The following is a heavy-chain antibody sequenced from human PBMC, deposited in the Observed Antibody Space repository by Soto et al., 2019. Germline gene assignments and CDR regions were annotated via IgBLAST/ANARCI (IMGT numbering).Heavy chain of an antibody. CDR3: ARGRVYCSSTSCVCLGPARTDAFDF. CDR1: GGSFSGYY. J-gene: IGHJ3*01. Sequence: SETLSHTSAVYGGSFSGYYWSWIRQPPGKGLEWIGEINHSGSTNYNPSLKSRVTISVDTSKNQFSLKLSSVTAADTAVYYCARGRVYCSSTSCVCLGPARTDAFDFSGQATMVTVS. V-gene: IGHV4-34*01. CDR2: INHSGST. D-gene: IGHD2-2*01.